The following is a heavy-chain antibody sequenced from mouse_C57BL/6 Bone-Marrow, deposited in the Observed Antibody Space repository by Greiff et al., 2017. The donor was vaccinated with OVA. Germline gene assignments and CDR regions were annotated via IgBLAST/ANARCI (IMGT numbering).Heavy chain of an antibody. Sequence: EVQLQESGPGMVKPSQSLSLTCTVTGYSITSGYDWHWIRHFPGNKLEWMGYISYSGSTNYNPSLKSRISITHDTSKNHFFLKLNSVTTEDTATYYCARCGYLYAMDYWGQGTSVTVSS. D-gene: IGHD2-2*01. J-gene: IGHJ4*01. CDR3: ARCGYLYAMDY. CDR2: ISYSGST. V-gene: IGHV3-1*01. CDR1: GYSITSGYD.